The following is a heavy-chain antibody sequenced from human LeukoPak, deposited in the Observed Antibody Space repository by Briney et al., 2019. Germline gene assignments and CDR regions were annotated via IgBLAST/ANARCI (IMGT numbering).Heavy chain of an antibody. CDR2: IFHSGST. V-gene: IGHV4-30-2*03. J-gene: IGHJ4*02. CDR1: GGSISSGGYS. Sequence: SETLSLTCAVSGGSISSGGYSWSWIRQPPGKGLEWIGSIFHSGSTYYNPSLKSRVTISVDTSKNQFSLKLSSVTAADTAIYYCARLLRYYDFWSGSPGYFDYWGQGTLVTVSS. D-gene: IGHD3-3*01. CDR3: ARLLRYYDFWSGSPGYFDY.